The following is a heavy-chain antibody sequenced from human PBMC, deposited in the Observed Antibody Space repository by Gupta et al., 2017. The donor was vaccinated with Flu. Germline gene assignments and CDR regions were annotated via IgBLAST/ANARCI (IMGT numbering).Heavy chain of an antibody. CDR2: SGST. J-gene: IGHJ4*02. D-gene: IGHD2-21*01. CDR3: ARLLIAAPVYGSFDY. Sequence: WIRQPPGRGLEWIRGSGSTPYNPSLRSRVTISGDTSKNQFSLKLGPVTSAYTAVYYCARLLIAAPVYGSFDYWGQGTLVTVSS. V-gene: IGHV4-39*01.